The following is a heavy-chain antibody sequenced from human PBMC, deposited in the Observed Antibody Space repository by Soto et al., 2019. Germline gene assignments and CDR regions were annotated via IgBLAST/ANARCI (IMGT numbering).Heavy chain of an antibody. Sequence: GGSLRLSCAASGFTFSSYGMHWVRQAPGKGLEWVAVIWYDGSNKYYADSVKGRFTISRDNAKNSLYLQMNSLRAEDTAVYYCARERGRVAGNFDYWGQGTLVTVSS. D-gene: IGHD6-19*01. CDR1: GFTFSSYG. CDR3: ARERGRVAGNFDY. CDR2: IWYDGSNK. V-gene: IGHV3-33*01. J-gene: IGHJ4*02.